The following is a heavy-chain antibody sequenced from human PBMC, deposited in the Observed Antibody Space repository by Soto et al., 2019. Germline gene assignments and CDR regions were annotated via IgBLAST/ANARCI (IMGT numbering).Heavy chain of an antibody. CDR3: ARAIVATILYYYGMDV. CDR1: GGTFSSYA. V-gene: IGHV1-69*13. J-gene: IGHJ6*02. Sequence: GASVKVSCKASGGTFSSYAISWVRQAPGQGLEWMGGIIPIFGTANYAQKFQGRVTITADESTSTAYMELSSLRSEDTAVYYCARAIVATILYYYGMDVWGQGTTVTVSS. D-gene: IGHD5-12*01. CDR2: IIPIFGTA.